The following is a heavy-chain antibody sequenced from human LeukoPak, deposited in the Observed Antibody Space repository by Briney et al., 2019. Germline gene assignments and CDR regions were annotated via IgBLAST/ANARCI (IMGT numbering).Heavy chain of an antibody. J-gene: IGHJ4*02. Sequence: PSDTLSLTCAVYGGFFSGYYWRWIRNPPGKGLEWLEYINHSGSTNYNPSLNSRVTISVDTSKNQFSLKLSSVTAADTAVYYCARARGYCSSTSCYPYFDYWGQGTLVTVSS. CDR1: GGFFSGYY. D-gene: IGHD2-2*01. CDR2: INHSGST. V-gene: IGHV4-34*01. CDR3: ARARGYCSSTSCYPYFDY.